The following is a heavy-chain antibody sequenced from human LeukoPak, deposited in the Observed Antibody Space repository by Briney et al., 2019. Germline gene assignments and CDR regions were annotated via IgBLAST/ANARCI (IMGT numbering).Heavy chain of an antibody. J-gene: IGHJ5*02. Sequence: SETLSLTXTVSGGSITSSSYYWGWISQPPGKGLEWIGSIYYSGITYYNPSLKSRVTISVDTSKNPFSLKLSSVTAADTAVYYCARRHAYLGWFDPWGQGTLVTVSS. V-gene: IGHV4-39*01. CDR2: IYYSGIT. D-gene: IGHD2-2*01. CDR1: GGSITSSSYY. CDR3: ARRHAYLGWFDP.